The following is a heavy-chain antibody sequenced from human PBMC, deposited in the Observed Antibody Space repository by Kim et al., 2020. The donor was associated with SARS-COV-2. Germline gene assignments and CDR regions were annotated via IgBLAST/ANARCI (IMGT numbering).Heavy chain of an antibody. CDR2: TYYRSRWFY. CDR3: ARGARRVNGFDI. J-gene: IGHJ3*02. V-gene: IGHV6-1*01. Sequence: SQTLSLTCAISGDSVSSNTDSWNWIRLSPSRGLEWLGRTYYRSRWFYDYALSVQSRIIVSPDTSRNQFSLQLNSVTLEDTALYYCARGARRVNGFDIWGQGTMVTDSP. CDR1: GDSVSSNTDS. D-gene: IGHD3-16*01.